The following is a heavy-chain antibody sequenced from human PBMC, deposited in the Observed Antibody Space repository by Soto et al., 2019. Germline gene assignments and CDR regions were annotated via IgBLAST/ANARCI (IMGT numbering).Heavy chain of an antibody. J-gene: IGHJ4*02. CDR3: ARALYGDYGELDY. CDR1: GFTFSSYS. CDR2: ISSSSSYI. V-gene: IGHV3-21*01. Sequence: EVPLVESGGGLVKPGGSLRLSCAASGFTFSSYSMNWVRQAPGKGLEWVSSISSSSSYIYYADSVKGRFTISRDNAKNSLYLQMNSLRAEDTAVYYCARALYGDYGELDYWGQGTLVTVSS. D-gene: IGHD4-17*01.